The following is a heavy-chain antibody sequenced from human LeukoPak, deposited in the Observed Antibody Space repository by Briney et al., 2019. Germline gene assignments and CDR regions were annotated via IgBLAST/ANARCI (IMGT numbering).Heavy chain of an antibody. CDR3: ARDGLVVALYYYDY. V-gene: IGHV1-69*13. CDR1: GGTFSSYA. J-gene: IGHJ4*02. D-gene: IGHD2-15*01. Sequence: ASVKVSCKASGGTFSSYAISWVRQAPGQGLEWMGGIIPIFGTANYAQKFQGRVTITADESTSTAYMELSSLGSEDTAVYYCARDGLVVALYYYDYWGQGTLVTVSS. CDR2: IIPIFGTA.